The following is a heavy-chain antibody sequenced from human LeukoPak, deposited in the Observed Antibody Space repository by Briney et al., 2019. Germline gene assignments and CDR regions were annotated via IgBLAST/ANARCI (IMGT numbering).Heavy chain of an antibody. Sequence: SQTLSLTCAISGDSVSSNRAAWSWIRQSPSRGLEWLGRTYYRSKWYNDYVLSVKSRITINPDTSKNQFSLQLNSVTPDDTAVYYCARGNRNFDSWGQGTLVTVSS. CDR1: GDSVSSNRAA. J-gene: IGHJ4*02. V-gene: IGHV6-1*01. CDR2: TYYRSKWYN. CDR3: ARGNRNFDS.